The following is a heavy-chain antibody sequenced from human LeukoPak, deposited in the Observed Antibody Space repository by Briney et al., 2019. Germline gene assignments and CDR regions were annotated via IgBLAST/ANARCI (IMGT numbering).Heavy chain of an antibody. CDR1: GFTFSSYW. J-gene: IGHJ3*02. CDR3: ARYWAAAETDAFDI. V-gene: IGHV3-74*01. D-gene: IGHD6-13*01. Sequence: GGSLRLSCAASGFTFSSYWMHWVRQAPGKGLVWVSRINSDGSSTSYADSVKGRFTISRDNAKNTLYLQMNSLRAEDTAVYYCARYWAAAETDAFDIWGQGTMVTVSS. CDR2: INSDGSST.